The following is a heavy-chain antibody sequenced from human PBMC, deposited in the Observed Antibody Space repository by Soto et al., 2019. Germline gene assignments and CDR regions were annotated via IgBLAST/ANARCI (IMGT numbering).Heavy chain of an antibody. D-gene: IGHD3-3*01. CDR2: ISGSGGST. CDR1: GFTFSSYA. J-gene: IGHJ1*01. V-gene: IGHV3-23*01. Sequence: GGSLRLSCAASGFTFSSYAMSWVRQAPGKGLEWVSAISGSGGSTYYADSVKGRFTISSDNSKNTLYLQMNSLRAEDTAVYYCAKVDKIEETNYDFWSGYFSGLEYFQHWGQGTLVTVSS. CDR3: AKVDKIEETNYDFWSGYFSGLEYFQH.